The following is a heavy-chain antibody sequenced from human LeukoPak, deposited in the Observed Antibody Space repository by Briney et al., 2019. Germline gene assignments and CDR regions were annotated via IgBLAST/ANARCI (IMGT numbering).Heavy chain of an antibody. V-gene: IGHV4-34*01. Sequence: KASETLSLTCAVYGGSFSGYYWSWIRQPPGKGLEWIGEINHSGSTNYNPSLKSRVTISVDTSKNQISLKLSSVTAADTAVYYCARGLGAAAGRARYYYGMDVWGQGTTVTVSS. CDR1: GGSFSGYY. J-gene: IGHJ6*02. CDR3: ARGLGAAAGRARYYYGMDV. D-gene: IGHD6-13*01. CDR2: INHSGST.